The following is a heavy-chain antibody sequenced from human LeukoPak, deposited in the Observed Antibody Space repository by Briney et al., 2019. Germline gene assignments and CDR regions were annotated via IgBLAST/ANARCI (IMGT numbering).Heavy chain of an antibody. Sequence: SETLSLTCTVSGDFISSSSYYWGWIRQPPGKGLEWIGDVYYTGRTYYDPSLKSRVFISIDTSKNYFSLNLNFVTAADTAVYYCARRRYYDSTGYFEWGRGSLVTVSS. D-gene: IGHD3-22*01. J-gene: IGHJ1*01. V-gene: IGHV4-39*02. CDR2: VYYTGRT. CDR1: GDFISSSSYY. CDR3: ARRRYYDSTGYFE.